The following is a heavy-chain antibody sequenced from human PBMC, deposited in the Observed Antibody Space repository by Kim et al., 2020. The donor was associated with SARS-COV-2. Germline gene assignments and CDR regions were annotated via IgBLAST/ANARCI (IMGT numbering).Heavy chain of an antibody. CDR2: IRTNSYGGTT. CDR3: GMSPRAGWVPRYYFDR. Sequence: GGSLRLSCTASGYSFGDYAMSWFRKTPEKGLEWVGFIRTNSYGGTTEYAASVRGRCTISRDDSRSIAYLQINSLRSEDTAIYYCGMSPRAGWVPRYYFDRLGPGTPVT. J-gene: IGHJ5*02. V-gene: IGHV3-49*03. CDR1: GYSFGDYA. D-gene: IGHD6-19*01.